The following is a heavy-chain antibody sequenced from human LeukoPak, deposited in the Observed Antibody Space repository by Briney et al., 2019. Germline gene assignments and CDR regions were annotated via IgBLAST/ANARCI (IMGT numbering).Heavy chain of an antibody. D-gene: IGHD3-10*01. CDR2: IIPVFGTA. Sequence: SVKVSCKASGGTFSSYAISWVRQAPGQGLEWMGGIIPVFGTANYAQKFQGRVTITADESTSTAYMELSSLRSEDTAVYYCARHGGILWFGELLPYYYYMDVWGKGTTVTVSS. J-gene: IGHJ6*03. CDR1: GGTFSSYA. CDR3: ARHGGILWFGELLPYYYYMDV. V-gene: IGHV1-69*13.